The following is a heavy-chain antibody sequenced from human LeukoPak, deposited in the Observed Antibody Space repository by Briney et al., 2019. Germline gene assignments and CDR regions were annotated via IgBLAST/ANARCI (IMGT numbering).Heavy chain of an antibody. CDR3: ARGSSGYKNFDY. J-gene: IGHJ4*02. CDR2: IIPIFGTA. D-gene: IGHD3-22*01. Sequence: ASVKVSCKASGGTFSSYAISWVRQAPGQGLEWMGGIIPIFGTANYAQKFQGRVTITADKSTSTAYMELSSLRSDDTAVYYCARGSSGYKNFDYWGQGTLVTVSS. CDR1: GGTFSSYA. V-gene: IGHV1-69*06.